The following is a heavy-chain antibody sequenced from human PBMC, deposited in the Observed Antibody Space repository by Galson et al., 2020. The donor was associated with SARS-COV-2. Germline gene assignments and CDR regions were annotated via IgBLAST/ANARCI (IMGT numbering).Heavy chain of an antibody. D-gene: IGHD6-19*01. V-gene: IGHV4-61*02. Sequence: SETLSLTCTVSGGSISSGSYYWSWIRQPAGKGREWIGRIYTSGSTNYNPSLQSRVTISIDTSKNQFPLELTSVTAADTAVYFCAYGAVAGTGYWGQGILVTVSS. CDR1: GGSISSGSYY. J-gene: IGHJ4*02. CDR2: IYTSGST. CDR3: AYGAVAGTGY.